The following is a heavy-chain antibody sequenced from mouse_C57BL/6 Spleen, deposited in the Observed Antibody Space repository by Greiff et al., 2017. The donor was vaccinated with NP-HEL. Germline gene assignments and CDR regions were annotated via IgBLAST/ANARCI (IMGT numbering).Heavy chain of an antibody. V-gene: IGHV5-12*01. CDR3: ARQYDGYYVDYAMDY. D-gene: IGHD2-3*01. CDR2: ISNGGGST. Sequence: EVMLVESGGGLVQPGGSLKLSCAASGFTFSDYYMYWVRQTPEKRLEWVAYISNGGGSTYYPDTVKGRFTISRDNAKNTLYLQMSRLKSEDTAMYYCARQYDGYYVDYAMDYWGQGTSVTVSS. J-gene: IGHJ4*01. CDR1: GFTFSDYY.